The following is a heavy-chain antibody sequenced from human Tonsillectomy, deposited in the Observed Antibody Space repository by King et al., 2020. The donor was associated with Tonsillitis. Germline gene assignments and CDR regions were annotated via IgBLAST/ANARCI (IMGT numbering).Heavy chain of an antibody. J-gene: IGHJ4*02. CDR1: GFTFSSYA. V-gene: IGHV3-64*01. Sequence: VQLVESGGGLVQPGGSLRLSCAASGFTFSSYAMHWVRQAPGKGLEYVSAISSNGGNTYYANSVKGRFTISRDNSKNTLYLHMGSLRAEDMAVYYCARGDSSGWYGDFDYWGQGTLVTVSS. D-gene: IGHD6-19*01. CDR2: ISSNGGNT. CDR3: ARGDSSGWYGDFDY.